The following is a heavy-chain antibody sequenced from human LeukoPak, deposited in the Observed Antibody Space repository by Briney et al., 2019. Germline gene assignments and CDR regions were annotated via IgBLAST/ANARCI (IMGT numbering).Heavy chain of an antibody. CDR3: ARGKVTVPLYYFDY. J-gene: IGHJ4*02. D-gene: IGHD4-11*01. CDR2: IYSGGST. CDR1: GFTVSSNY. V-gene: IGHV3-66*02. Sequence: PGGSLRPSCAASGFTVSSNYMSWVRQAPGKGLEWVSVIYSGGSTYYADSVKGRFTISRDNSKNTLYLQMNSLRAEDTAVYYCARGKVTVPLYYFDYWGQGTLVTVSS.